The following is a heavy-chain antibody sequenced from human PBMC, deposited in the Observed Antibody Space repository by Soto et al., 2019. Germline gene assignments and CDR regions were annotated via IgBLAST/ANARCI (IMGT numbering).Heavy chain of an antibody. CDR1: GYTFTTYD. V-gene: IGHV1-2*04. CDR2: INPNSGGT. CDR3: ARDAGATNPFYYYYGMDV. Sequence: ASVKVSCKASGYTFTTYDMHWVRQAPGQGLEWMGWINPNSGGTNYAQKFQGWVTMTRDTSISTAYMELSRLRSDDTAVYYCARDAGATNPFYYYYGMDVWGQGTTVTV. D-gene: IGHD1-26*01. J-gene: IGHJ6*02.